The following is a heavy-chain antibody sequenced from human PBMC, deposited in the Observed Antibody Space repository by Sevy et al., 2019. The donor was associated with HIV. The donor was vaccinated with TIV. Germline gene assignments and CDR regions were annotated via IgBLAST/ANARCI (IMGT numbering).Heavy chain of an antibody. D-gene: IGHD3-16*01. CDR1: GFTFSSYD. CDR2: ITTSGGTI. V-gene: IGHV3-48*01. CDR3: ARDKMGGSFDI. Sequence: GGSLRLSCAASGFTFSSYDMNWVRQAPGKGLEWVSFITTSGGTIYYADSVKGRFTVSRDSADNSLYLQMNSLRVEDTAVYYCARDKMGGSFDIWGQGTMVTVSS. J-gene: IGHJ3*02.